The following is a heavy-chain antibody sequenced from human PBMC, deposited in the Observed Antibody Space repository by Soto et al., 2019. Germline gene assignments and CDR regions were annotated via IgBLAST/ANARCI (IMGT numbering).Heavy chain of an antibody. V-gene: IGHV3-23*01. J-gene: IGHJ3*02. D-gene: IGHD2-15*01. Sequence: GGSLRLSCAASGFTISSYAMSRVRQAPGKGLEWVSVISGSGSSTYYADSVKGRFTISRDNSKNTLYLQMSSLRAEDTAVYYCARRSPSWAFDIWGQGTMVPVSS. CDR1: GFTISSYA. CDR3: ARRSPSWAFDI. CDR2: ISGSGSST.